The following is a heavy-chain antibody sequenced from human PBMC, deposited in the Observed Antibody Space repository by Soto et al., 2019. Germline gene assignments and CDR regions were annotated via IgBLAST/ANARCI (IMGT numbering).Heavy chain of an antibody. CDR1: GGSISSSNW. Sequence: PSETLSLTCAASGGSISSSNWWSWVRQPPGKGLEWIGEIYHSGSTNYNPSLKSRVTISVDKSKNQFSLKLSSVTAADTAVYYCARGWYDYVWGSSHYYGMDVWGQGTTVTVSS. CDR2: IYHSGST. D-gene: IGHD3-16*01. V-gene: IGHV4-4*02. CDR3: ARGWYDYVWGSSHYYGMDV. J-gene: IGHJ6*02.